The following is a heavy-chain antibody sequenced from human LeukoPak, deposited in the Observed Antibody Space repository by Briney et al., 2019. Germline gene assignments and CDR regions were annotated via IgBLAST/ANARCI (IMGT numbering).Heavy chain of an antibody. CDR3: AKDSFQGLGEFN. CDR1: GFTFSSYG. V-gene: IGHV3-23*01. CDR2: ISGSGGST. J-gene: IGHJ4*02. Sequence: GGSLRLSCAASGFTFSSYGMSWVRQAPGKGLEWVSAISGSGGSTYYADSVKGRFTISRDNSKNTLYLQMNSLRAEDTAVYYCAKDSFQGLGEFNWGQGTLVTVSS. D-gene: IGHD3-16*01.